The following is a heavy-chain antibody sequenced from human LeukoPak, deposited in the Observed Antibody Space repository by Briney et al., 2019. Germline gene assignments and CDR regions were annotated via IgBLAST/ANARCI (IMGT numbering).Heavy chain of an antibody. CDR2: ILYDGSNK. CDR1: GFTFSSYG. J-gene: IGHJ4*02. V-gene: IGHV3-30*18. Sequence: PGRSLRLSCAASGFTFSSYGMHWVRQAPGKGLEWVAVILYDGSNKYYADSGKGRFTISRDNSKNTPYLQMNSLRAEDTAVYYCAKIAAANCGGDCYSGAYYFGYWGQGTLVTVSS. D-gene: IGHD2-21*02. CDR3: AKIAAANCGGDCYSGAYYFGY.